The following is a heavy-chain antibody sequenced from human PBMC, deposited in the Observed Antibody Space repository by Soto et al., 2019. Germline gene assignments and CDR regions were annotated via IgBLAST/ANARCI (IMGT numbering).Heavy chain of an antibody. CDR2: ISAAGDP. CDR3: VRTDRDFYGLDV. Sequence: EVHLVKSGGGLVQPGGSLRLSCEASGFTFRNYDMHWVRQGTGKGLQWVSGISAAGDPDYADAVEGRFTIPRENAQNSFFLQMNGLRVCDTAVFYCVRTDRDFYGLDVWGQGTTVIVSS. CDR1: GFTFRNYD. V-gene: IGHV3-13*05. J-gene: IGHJ6*02.